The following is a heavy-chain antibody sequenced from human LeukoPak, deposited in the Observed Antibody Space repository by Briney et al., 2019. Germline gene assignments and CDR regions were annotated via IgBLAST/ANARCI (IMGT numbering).Heavy chain of an antibody. Sequence: GGSLRLSCAASGFTFSSYEMNWVRQAPGKGLEWVSYISSSSNTMYYADSVKGRFTISRDNAKNSLYLQMNSRRDEDTAVYYCARAFDYWGQGTLVAVSS. CDR2: ISSSSNTM. CDR1: GFTFSSYE. CDR3: ARAFDY. V-gene: IGHV3-48*03. J-gene: IGHJ4*02.